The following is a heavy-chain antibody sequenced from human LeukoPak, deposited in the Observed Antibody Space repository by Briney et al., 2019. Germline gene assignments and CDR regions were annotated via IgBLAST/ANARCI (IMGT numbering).Heavy chain of an antibody. D-gene: IGHD3-16*01. CDR3: AHNGRIGGYHFDD. CDR1: GLSLSATGVG. Sequence: SGPTLVNPTQTLTLTCTFSGLSLSATGVGVGWIRQPPGKALEWLALIYWDDDKRYSPSLKSRLTITKDTSKNQVVLTMTIMDPVDTAAYYCAHNGRIGGYHFDDWGQGTLVTVSS. CDR2: IYWDDDK. V-gene: IGHV2-5*02. J-gene: IGHJ4*02.